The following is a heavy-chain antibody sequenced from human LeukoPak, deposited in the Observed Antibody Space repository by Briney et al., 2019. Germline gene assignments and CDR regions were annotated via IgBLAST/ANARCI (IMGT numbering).Heavy chain of an antibody. Sequence: EGSLRLSCAASGFTFSSYAMSWVRQAPGKGLEWVSAISGSGGSTYYADSVKGRFTISRDNSKNTLYLQMNSLRAEDTAVYYCAKDGKENWGQDEGFDYWGQGTLVTVSS. CDR2: ISGSGGST. V-gene: IGHV3-23*01. CDR3: AKDGKENWGQDEGFDY. CDR1: GFTFSSYA. J-gene: IGHJ4*02. D-gene: IGHD7-27*01.